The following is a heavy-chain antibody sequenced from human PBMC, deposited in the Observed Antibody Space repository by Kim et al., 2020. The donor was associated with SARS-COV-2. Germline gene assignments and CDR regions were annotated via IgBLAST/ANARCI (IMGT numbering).Heavy chain of an antibody. D-gene: IGHD6-13*01. CDR3: GRLASIAAAIDY. V-gene: IGHV3-48*02. J-gene: IGHJ4*02. Sequence: SLKDRLNTCRDNAKHSLYLQMNSLRDEDTAVYYCGRLASIAAAIDYWGQGTLVTVSS.